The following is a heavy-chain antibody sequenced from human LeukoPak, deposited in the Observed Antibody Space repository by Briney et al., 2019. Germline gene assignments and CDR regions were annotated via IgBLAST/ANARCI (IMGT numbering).Heavy chain of an antibody. Sequence: ASVKVSCKASGCTFTSYGISWVRQAPGQGLEWMGWISAYNGNTNYAQKLQGRVTMTTDTSTSTAYMELRSLRSDDTAVYYCARVPRLAAAGFNYYYGMDVWGQGTTVTVSS. J-gene: IGHJ6*02. V-gene: IGHV1-18*01. CDR3: ARVPRLAAAGFNYYYGMDV. D-gene: IGHD6-13*01. CDR1: GCTFTSYG. CDR2: ISAYNGNT.